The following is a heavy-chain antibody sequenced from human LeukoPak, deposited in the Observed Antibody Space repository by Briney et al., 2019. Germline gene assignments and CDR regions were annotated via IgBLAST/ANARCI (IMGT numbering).Heavy chain of an antibody. CDR1: GGSISDSY. J-gene: IGHJ2*01. D-gene: IGHD3-10*01. CDR2: VYNGRSA. CDR3: ARDPGFGELLSVGYFDL. V-gene: IGHV4-59*01. Sequence: SETLSLTCTVSGGSISDSYWSWVRLPPGKGLEWVCFVYNGRSANYNPSLKSRLTMSLNTSKNQFSLRLNSLTTADTAVYYCARDPGFGELLSVGYFDLWGRGILVTVS.